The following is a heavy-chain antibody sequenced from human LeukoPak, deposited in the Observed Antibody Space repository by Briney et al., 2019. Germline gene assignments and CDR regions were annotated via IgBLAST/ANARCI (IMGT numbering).Heavy chain of an antibody. Sequence: PSETLSLTCTVSGGSISSSSYYWGWIRQPPGKGLEWIGSIYYSGSTYYNPSLKSRVTISVDTSKNQFSLRLSSVTAADTAVYYCARDWGYYYGSGSYSQYDAFDIWGQGTMVTVSS. J-gene: IGHJ3*02. D-gene: IGHD3-10*01. CDR2: IYYSGST. CDR1: GGSISSSSYY. V-gene: IGHV4-39*07. CDR3: ARDWGYYYGSGSYSQYDAFDI.